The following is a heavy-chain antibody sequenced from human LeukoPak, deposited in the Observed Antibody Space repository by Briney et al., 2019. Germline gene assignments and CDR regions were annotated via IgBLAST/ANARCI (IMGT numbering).Heavy chain of an antibody. Sequence: GGSLRLSCAASGFSFSSYGMHWVRQAPGKGLEWVAFIRYDGSNKYYADSVKGRFTISRDNSKNTLYLQMNSLRAEDTAVYYCAGGGQWLTYYYYMDVWGKGTTVTVSS. CDR1: GFSFSSYG. V-gene: IGHV3-30*02. J-gene: IGHJ6*03. CDR2: IRYDGSNK. D-gene: IGHD6-19*01. CDR3: AGGGQWLTYYYYMDV.